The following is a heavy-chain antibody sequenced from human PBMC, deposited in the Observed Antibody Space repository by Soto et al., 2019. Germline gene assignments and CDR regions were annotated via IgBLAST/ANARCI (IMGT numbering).Heavy chain of an antibody. J-gene: IGHJ4*02. CDR2: IYYSGSI. D-gene: IGHD3-9*01. CDR3: ARTYYDILTGYFFDY. Sequence: SETLSLTCAVYGGSFSGYYWSWIRQPPGKGLEWIGYIYYSGSINYNPSLKSRVTISVDTSKNQFSLKLSSVTAADTAVYYCARTYYDILTGYFFDYWGQGTLVTVSS. V-gene: IGHV4-59*01. CDR1: GGSFSGYY.